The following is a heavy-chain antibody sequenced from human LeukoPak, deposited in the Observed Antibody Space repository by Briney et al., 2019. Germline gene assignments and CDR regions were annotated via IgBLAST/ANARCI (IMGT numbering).Heavy chain of an antibody. CDR1: GFTFNHFW. V-gene: IGHV3-7*01. CDR3: AREDGYCSGGNCYSYFDS. Sequence: GRSLRLSCAASGFTFNHFWRSWIRQAPGKGLEWVAYIKKTGSETYYVDSVKGRFTITRDNTRNSLFLQMYSLRAEDTAVYFCAREDGYCSGGNCYSYFDSWGQGTLVTVSA. J-gene: IGHJ4*02. D-gene: IGHD2-15*01. CDR2: IKKTGSET.